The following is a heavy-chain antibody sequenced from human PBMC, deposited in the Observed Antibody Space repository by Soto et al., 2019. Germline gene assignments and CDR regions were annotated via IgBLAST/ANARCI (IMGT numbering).Heavy chain of an antibody. Sequence: PSQTLSLTCAISGDSVSNNIDVWNWIRQSPSRGLEWLGRTYYRSKWYNDYAVFVKSRITINLDTIKNQFSLQLNSVTPEDTAIYYCAKSNSGSSWFDPWGQGTLVTVSS. V-gene: IGHV6-1*01. CDR2: TYYRSKWYN. CDR3: AKSNSGSSWFDP. D-gene: IGHD7-27*01. J-gene: IGHJ5*02. CDR1: GDSVSNNIDV.